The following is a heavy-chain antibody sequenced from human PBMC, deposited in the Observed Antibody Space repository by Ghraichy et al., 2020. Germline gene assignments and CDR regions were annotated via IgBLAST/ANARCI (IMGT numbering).Heavy chain of an antibody. D-gene: IGHD6-19*01. CDR2: ISSSSNMI. CDR1: GFTFSSYS. J-gene: IGHJ6*02. Sequence: GGSLRLSCVASGFTFSSYSINWVRQAPGKGLEWVSYISSSSNMIYYADSVRGRFTISRDNAKNSLNLQMNSQRVEDTAVYYCARGVGAVAGHYYHGLDVWGRGTTVTVSS. CDR3: ARGVGAVAGHYYHGLDV. V-gene: IGHV3-48*04.